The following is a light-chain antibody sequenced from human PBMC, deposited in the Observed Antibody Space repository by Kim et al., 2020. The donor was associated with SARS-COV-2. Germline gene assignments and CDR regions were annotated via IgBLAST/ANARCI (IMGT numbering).Light chain of an antibody. Sequence: DIQMTQSPSSLSASVGDRVTITCRASQGIRDYLAWYQQKPGKVPKVLIYAASTLQSGVPSRFRGSGSGTEFTLTISSLQPEDVATYYCQEYNSAPLTFGGGTKLEI. CDR3: QEYNSAPLT. CDR2: AAS. CDR1: QGIRDY. V-gene: IGKV1-27*01. J-gene: IGKJ4*01.